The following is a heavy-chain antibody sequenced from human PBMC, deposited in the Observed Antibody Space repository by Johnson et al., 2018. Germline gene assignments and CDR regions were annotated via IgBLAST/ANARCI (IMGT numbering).Heavy chain of an antibody. V-gene: IGHV3-23*04. D-gene: IGHD2-15*01. CDR3: AKDGGRGHDAFDI. CDR2: IRGSGGVP. CDR1: GFTFSPYT. Sequence: EVQLVESGGGLVQPGGSLRLSCAASGFTFSPYTMSWVRQAPGKGLEWVSAIRGSGGVPYYSDSVKGRFIISRDKSKNMVSLQMNKLRVEDTAVYYCAKDGGRGHDAFDIWGQGTRLTVS. J-gene: IGHJ3*02.